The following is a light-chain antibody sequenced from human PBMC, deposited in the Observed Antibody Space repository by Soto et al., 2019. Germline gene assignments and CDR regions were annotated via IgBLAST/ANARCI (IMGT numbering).Light chain of an antibody. CDR2: DAS. V-gene: IGKV3-20*01. Sequence: EIALTQSPATLCLSPGERATLSCMASQSVSSYLARYQQKPGQAPRLLIYDASNRATGIPARFSGSGSGTDFTLTISRLEPEDFAVYYCQQYGSSPQTFGQGTKVDI. J-gene: IGKJ1*01. CDR1: QSVSSY. CDR3: QQYGSSPQT.